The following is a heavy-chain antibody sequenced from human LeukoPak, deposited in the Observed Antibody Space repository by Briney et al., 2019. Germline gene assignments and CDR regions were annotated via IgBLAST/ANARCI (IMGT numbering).Heavy chain of an antibody. Sequence: SKTLSLTCAVYGGSFSGYHWSWIRQPPGKGLEWIGEINHSGSTNYNPSLKSRVTISVDTSKNQFSLKLSSVTAADTAVYYCARGTAMGAFDYWGQGTLVTVSS. J-gene: IGHJ4*02. D-gene: IGHD5-18*01. V-gene: IGHV4-34*01. CDR1: GGSFSGYH. CDR2: INHSGST. CDR3: ARGTAMGAFDY.